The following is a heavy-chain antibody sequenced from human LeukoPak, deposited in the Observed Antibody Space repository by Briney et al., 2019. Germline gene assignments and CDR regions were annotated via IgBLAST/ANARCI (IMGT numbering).Heavy chain of an antibody. CDR1: GLTFNSYA. CDR2: IKQDGSER. J-gene: IGHJ6*03. V-gene: IGHV3-7*01. Sequence: PGGSLRLSCAASGLTFNSYAMHWVRQAPGKGLEWAANIKQDGSERHYVDSVKGRFTISRDNAKNSLYLQMNSLRAEDTAVYYCARDSYYMDVWGKGTTVTVSS. CDR3: ARDSYYMDV.